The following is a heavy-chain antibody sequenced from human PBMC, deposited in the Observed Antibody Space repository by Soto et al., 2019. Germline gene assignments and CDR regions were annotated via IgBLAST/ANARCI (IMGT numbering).Heavy chain of an antibody. D-gene: IGHD1-20*01. V-gene: IGHV1-2*04. J-gene: IGHJ6*02. CDR2: INPNSGGT. CDR1: GYTFTGYY. CDR3: ARDGYNWNEEVYYYYGMDV. Sequence: QVQLVQSGAEVKKPGASVKVSCKASGYTFTGYYMHWVRQAPGQGLEWMGWINPNSGGTNYAQKFQGWVTMTRDTSISTAYMELSRLRSDDTAVYYCARDGYNWNEEVYYYYGMDVWGQGPTVTVSS.